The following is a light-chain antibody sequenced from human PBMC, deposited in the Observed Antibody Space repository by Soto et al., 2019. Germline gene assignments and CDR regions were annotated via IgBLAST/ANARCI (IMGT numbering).Light chain of an antibody. CDR1: QSILYSSNNKNY. CDR2: WAS. J-gene: IGKJ1*01. V-gene: IGKV4-1*01. Sequence: DIVMTQSPDSLTVSLGERATLNCKSSQSILYSSNNKNYLAWYQQKPGQPPKLLIYWASTRESGVPDRFSGSGSGTDFTLTISSLQAEDVAVYYCQEYYSNRQTFGQGTKVDIK. CDR3: QEYYSNRQT.